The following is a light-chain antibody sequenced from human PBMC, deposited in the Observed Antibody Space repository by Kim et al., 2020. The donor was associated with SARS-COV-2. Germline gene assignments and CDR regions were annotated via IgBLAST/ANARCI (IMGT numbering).Light chain of an antibody. Sequence: DIQMTQSPSSLSASVGDRVTITCQASQDISNYLNWYQQKPGKAPKLLIYDASNLETGVPSRFSGSGSGTDFTFTISSLQPEDIATHYCQQYDNLPLLTFGGGTKVDIK. CDR3: QQYDNLPLLT. CDR1: QDISNY. J-gene: IGKJ4*01. V-gene: IGKV1-33*01. CDR2: DAS.